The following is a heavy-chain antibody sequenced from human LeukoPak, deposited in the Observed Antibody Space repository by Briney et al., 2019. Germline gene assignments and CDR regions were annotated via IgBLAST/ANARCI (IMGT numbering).Heavy chain of an antibody. V-gene: IGHV3-23*01. Sequence: GGSLRLSCAVSGITLSNYGMSWVRQAPGKGLEWVAGISGSGGRTNYADSVKGRFTISRDNPNNTLYLQMNSLRAEDTAVYFCAKRGVVIRVILVGFHKEANYFDSWGQGVLVTVSS. D-gene: IGHD3-22*01. J-gene: IGHJ4*02. CDR1: GITLSNYG. CDR2: ISGSGGRT. CDR3: AKRGVVIRVILVGFHKEANYFDS.